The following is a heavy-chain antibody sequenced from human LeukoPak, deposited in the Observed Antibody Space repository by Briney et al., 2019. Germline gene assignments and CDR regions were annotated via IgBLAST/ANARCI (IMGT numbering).Heavy chain of an antibody. J-gene: IGHJ4*02. Sequence: GGSLRLSCAASGFILSDHYMDWVRQAPGKGLEWVGRTRDKTHSYSTEYAASVKGRFTISRDDSKNSLYLQMNSLKTEDTAVYYCVRGHNSFDYWSQGTLVTVSS. CDR3: VRGHNSFDY. CDR1: GFILSDHY. CDR2: TRDKTHSYST. V-gene: IGHV3-72*01. D-gene: IGHD1-14*01.